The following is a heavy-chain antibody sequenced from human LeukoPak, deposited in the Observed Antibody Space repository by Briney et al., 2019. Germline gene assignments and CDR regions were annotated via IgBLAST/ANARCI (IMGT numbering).Heavy chain of an antibody. CDR1: GFTISSYW. Sequence: PGGSLRLSCAASGFTISSYWMSWVRQAPGKGLEWVANIKQDGREKYYVDSVKGRFTISRDNAKNSLYLQMNSLRAEDTAVYYCARVEDYDILTGFDYWGQGTLVTVSS. CDR2: IKQDGREK. V-gene: IGHV3-7*01. CDR3: ARVEDYDILTGFDY. D-gene: IGHD3-9*01. J-gene: IGHJ4*02.